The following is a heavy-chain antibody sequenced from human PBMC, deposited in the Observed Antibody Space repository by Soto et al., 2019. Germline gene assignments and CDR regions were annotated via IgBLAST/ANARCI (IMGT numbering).Heavy chain of an antibody. CDR3: AKVRVIVVAYDAFDI. V-gene: IGHV1-58*02. Sequence: SVTVSCKASGFTFTSSAMQWVRQARGQRLEWIGWIVVGSGSTYYADSVKGRFTISRDNSKNTLYLQMNSLRAEDTAVYYCAKVRVIVVAYDAFDIWGQGTMVTVSS. J-gene: IGHJ3*02. CDR1: GFTFTSSA. CDR2: IVVGSGST. D-gene: IGHD3-22*01.